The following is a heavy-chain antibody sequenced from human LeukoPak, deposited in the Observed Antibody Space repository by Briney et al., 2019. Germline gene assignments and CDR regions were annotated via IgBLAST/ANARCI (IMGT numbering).Heavy chain of an antibody. CDR2: ISAYNGNT. CDR3: ARDQSFGSGSFQDF. D-gene: IGHD3-10*01. CDR1: GYTFTSYG. V-gene: IGHV1-18*01. Sequence: ASVKVSCKASGYTFTSYGISWVRQAPGQGLEWMGWISAYNGNTNFAQKFQGRVAVTTDTSTSTAYMDLRSLRSDDTAVYYCARDQSFGSGSFQDFWGQGTLVTVSS. J-gene: IGHJ4*02.